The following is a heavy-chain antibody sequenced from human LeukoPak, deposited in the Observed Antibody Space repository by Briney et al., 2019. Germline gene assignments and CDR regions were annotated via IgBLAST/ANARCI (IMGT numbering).Heavy chain of an antibody. CDR2: ISGSGTYI. V-gene: IGHV3-21*06. CDR1: GFTFSSFV. J-gene: IGHJ4*02. Sequence: GGSLRLSCEASGFTFSSFVMNWVRQAPGMGLEWVSSISGSGTYINFADSVRGRCTIPRDNTKDSLSLQMNNLSAEDTAVYYCVRSSGYGAGDYWGQGTLVTVSS. D-gene: IGHD5-12*01. CDR3: VRSSGYGAGDY.